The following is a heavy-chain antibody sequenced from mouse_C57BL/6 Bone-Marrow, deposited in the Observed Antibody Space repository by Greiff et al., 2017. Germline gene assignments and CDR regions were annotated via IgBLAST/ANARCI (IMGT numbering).Heavy chain of an antibody. D-gene: IGHD2-4*01. J-gene: IGHJ3*01. CDR3: ARYDDYDRFAY. V-gene: IGHV1-81*01. CDR1: GYTFTSYG. CDR2: IYPRSGNT. Sequence: QVQLKESGAELARPGASVKLSCKASGYTFTSYGISWVKQRTGQGLEWIGEIYPRSGNTYYNEKFKGKATLTADKSSSTAYMELRSLTSEGSAVYFCARYDDYDRFAYWGQGTLVTVSA.